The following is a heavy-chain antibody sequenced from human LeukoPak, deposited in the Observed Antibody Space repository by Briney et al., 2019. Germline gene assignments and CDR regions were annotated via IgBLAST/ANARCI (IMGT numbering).Heavy chain of an antibody. Sequence: PGGSLRLSCAASGFXFSSYAIHWVRQAPGKGLEYASPISSDGSSTYYADSVKGRFTISRDNAKNSLYLQMNSLRDEDTAVYYCARGNYYDSSGYKTGRGQGTLVTVSS. CDR3: ARGNYYDSSGYKTG. D-gene: IGHD3-22*01. CDR2: ISSDGSST. V-gene: IGHV3-64*04. J-gene: IGHJ4*02. CDR1: GFXFSSYA.